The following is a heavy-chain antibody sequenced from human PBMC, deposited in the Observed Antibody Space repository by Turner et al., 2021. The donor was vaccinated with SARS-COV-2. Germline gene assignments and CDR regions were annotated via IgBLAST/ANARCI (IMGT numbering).Heavy chain of an antibody. CDR3: ARDCSSTNCYRSGFNY. D-gene: IGHD2-2*02. CDR1: GFTFSNSW. J-gene: IGHJ4*02. Sequence: EVQLVESGGGLVQPGGSLRLSCAASGFTFSNSWMHWVRQAPGKGLVWVSRINSVGSSTSYADSVKGRFTISRDNAKNTLYLQMNSLRAEDTAVYYCARDCSSTNCYRSGFNYWGQGTLVTVSS. V-gene: IGHV3-74*01. CDR2: INSVGSST.